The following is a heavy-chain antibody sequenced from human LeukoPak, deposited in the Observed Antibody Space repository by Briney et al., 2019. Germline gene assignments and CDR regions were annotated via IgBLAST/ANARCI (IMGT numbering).Heavy chain of an antibody. J-gene: IGHJ6*02. CDR3: ASPTIWFGEFYYYGTDV. D-gene: IGHD3-10*01. CDR2: INPNSGGT. Sequence: ASVKVSCKASGYTFTGYYMHWVRQAPGQGLEWMGRINPNSGGTNYAQKFQGRATMTRDTSISTAYMELSSLRSEDTAVYYCASPTIWFGEFYYYGTDVWGQGTTVTVSS. CDR1: GYTFTGYY. V-gene: IGHV1-2*06.